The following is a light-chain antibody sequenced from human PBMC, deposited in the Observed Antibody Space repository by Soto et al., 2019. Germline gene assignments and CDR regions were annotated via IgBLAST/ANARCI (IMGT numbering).Light chain of an antibody. CDR1: QAISSY. CDR3: QHSNNFFALT. Sequence: DIQLTQAPSFLSASAGDRVSITCRASQAISSYLAWYQQKPGRAPKLLIYAASTLQSGVPSRFSGSGSGTEFTLTITSLQPEDFATYYCQHSNNFFALTFGGGTKVEIK. CDR2: AAS. V-gene: IGKV1-9*01. J-gene: IGKJ4*01.